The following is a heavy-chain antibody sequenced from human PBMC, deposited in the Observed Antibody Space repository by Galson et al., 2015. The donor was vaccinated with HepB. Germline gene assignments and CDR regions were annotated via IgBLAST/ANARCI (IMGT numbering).Heavy chain of an antibody. V-gene: IGHV1-18*04. Sequence: SVKVSCKASDYTFTNFGSSWVRQAPLQGLEWMGCISAYNGNTNDAQNRQRRVTMPTDTSTSTAYMVLRSLRSDDTAVYYCARARYSTSPPDYWGQGTLVTVSS. CDR1: DYTFTNFG. D-gene: IGHD2-2*01. CDR2: ISAYNGNT. J-gene: IGHJ4*02. CDR3: ARARYSTSPPDY.